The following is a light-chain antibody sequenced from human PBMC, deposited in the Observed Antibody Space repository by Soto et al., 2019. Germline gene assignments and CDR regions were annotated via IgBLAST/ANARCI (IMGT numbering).Light chain of an antibody. V-gene: IGLV2-23*01. J-gene: IGLJ1*01. CDR1: SGDVGSYNL. CDR3: CSYARSSTYV. Sequence: QSALTQPASVSGSPGQSITISCTGTSGDVGSYNLVSWYQHHPGKAPKLMIYEGSKRPSGVSNRFSGPKSGSTASLTISGLQAEDEADYYCCSYARSSTYVFGTGTKLTVL. CDR2: EGS.